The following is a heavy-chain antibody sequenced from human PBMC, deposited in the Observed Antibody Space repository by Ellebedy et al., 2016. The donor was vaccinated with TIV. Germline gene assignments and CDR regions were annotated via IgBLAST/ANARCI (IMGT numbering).Heavy chain of an antibody. Sequence: PGGSLRLSCAPSGFTVSSNYMSWVRQAPGKGLEWISSLSSSSSYLYYADSVKGRFTISRDNARNSLYMQMKSLRAEDTAVYYCARDRVGAPALDVWGQGTTVTVSS. CDR3: ARDRVGAPALDV. CDR2: LSSSSSYL. V-gene: IGHV3-21*01. D-gene: IGHD1-26*01. CDR1: GFTVSSNY. J-gene: IGHJ6*02.